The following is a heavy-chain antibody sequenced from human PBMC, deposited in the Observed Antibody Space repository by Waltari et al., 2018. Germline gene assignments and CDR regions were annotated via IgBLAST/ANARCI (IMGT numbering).Heavy chain of an antibody. V-gene: IGHV3-21*01. CDR2: ISSSSIYI. D-gene: IGHD3-10*01. J-gene: IGHJ4*02. CDR3: ARTRKGSGFDY. CDR1: GFTFSSYS. Sequence: EVQLVESGGGLVKPGGSLRLSCAASGFTFSSYSMNWVRQAPGKGLGWVSSISSSSIYIYYADSVKGRFTISRDNAKNSLYLQMNSLRAEDTAVYYCARTRKGSGFDYWGQGTLVTVSS.